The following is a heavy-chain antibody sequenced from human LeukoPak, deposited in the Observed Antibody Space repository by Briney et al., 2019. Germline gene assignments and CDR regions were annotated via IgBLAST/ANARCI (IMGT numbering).Heavy chain of an antibody. D-gene: IGHD6-13*01. CDR2: INAGSGNT. CDR1: GYTFTSYA. V-gene: IGHV1-3*01. J-gene: IGHJ4*02. CDR3: ARDRYSGYSSTYFDY. Sequence: GASVKVSCKASGYTFTSYAMHSVRQAPGQRLEWMGWINAGSGNTKYSQKFQGRVTITRDTSASTAYMELSSLRSEDTAVYYCARDRYSGYSSTYFDYWGQGTLVTVSS.